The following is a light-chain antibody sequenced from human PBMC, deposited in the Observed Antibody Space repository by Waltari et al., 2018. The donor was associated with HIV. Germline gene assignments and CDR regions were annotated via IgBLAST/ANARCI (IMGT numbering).Light chain of an antibody. J-gene: IGKJ4*01. CDR3: QQYCVTSPLT. Sequence: DIVMTQSPDSLPVSLGERATINCKSSQSLYSSNNKNYLAWYQQKPGQPPKLLIYWASTRESGVPDRFSGSGSGTDFTLTISSLQAEDVAVYYCQQYCVTSPLTFGGGTKVEIK. CDR2: WAS. CDR1: QSLYSSNNKNY. V-gene: IGKV4-1*01.